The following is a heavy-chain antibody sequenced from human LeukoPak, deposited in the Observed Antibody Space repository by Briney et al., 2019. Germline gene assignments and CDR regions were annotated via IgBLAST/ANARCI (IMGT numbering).Heavy chain of an antibody. CDR2: IYYSGST. V-gene: IGHV4-4*02. J-gene: IGHJ4*02. CDR1: GGSISSSNW. D-gene: IGHD6-6*01. CDR3: ARIPYASSSGGVY. Sequence: SGTLSLTCAVSGGSISSSNWWCWVRQPPGKGLEWIGEIYYSGSTNYNPSLKSRVTISLDKSKNQFSLKLSSVTAADTAVYYCARIPYASSSGGVYWGQGTLVTVSS.